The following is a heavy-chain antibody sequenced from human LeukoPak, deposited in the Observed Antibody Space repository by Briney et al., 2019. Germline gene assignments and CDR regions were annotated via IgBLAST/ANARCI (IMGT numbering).Heavy chain of an antibody. CDR1: GYTFTSYG. J-gene: IGHJ4*02. CDR3: ARGQAGTGDFDY. Sequence: ASVKVSCKASGYTFTSYGISWVRQAPGQGLEWMGWVSAYNGNTNYAQKLQGRVTMTTDTSTSTAYTELRSLRSDDTAVYYCARGQAGTGDFDYWGQGTLVTVSS. V-gene: IGHV1-18*01. D-gene: IGHD6-19*01. CDR2: VSAYNGNT.